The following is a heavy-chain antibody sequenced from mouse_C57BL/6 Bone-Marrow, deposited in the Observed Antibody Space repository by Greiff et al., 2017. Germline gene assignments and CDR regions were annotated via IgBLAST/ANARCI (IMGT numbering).Heavy chain of an antibody. D-gene: IGHD3-2*02. J-gene: IGHJ2*01. CDR1: GYTFTSYW. V-gene: IGHV1-55*01. Sequence: QVQLQQPGAELVKPGASVKMSCKASGYTFTSYWITWVKQRPGQGLEWIGDIYPGSGSTNYNEKFKSKATLTVDTSSSTAYMQLSSLTSEDSAVYYCASGGQRRRRGVDYWGQGTTLTVSS. CDR2: IYPGSGST. CDR3: ASGGQRRRRGVDY.